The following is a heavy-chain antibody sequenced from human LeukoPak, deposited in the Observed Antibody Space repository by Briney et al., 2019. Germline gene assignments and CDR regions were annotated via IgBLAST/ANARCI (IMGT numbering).Heavy chain of an antibody. CDR2: IYSGGST. V-gene: IGHV3-66*01. J-gene: IGHJ4*02. D-gene: IGHD5-18*01. CDR3: AREMWDSYGYVDY. Sequence: GGSLRLSCAASGFTVSSNYMSWVRQAPGKVLEWVSVIYSGGSTYYADSVKGRFTISRDNSKNTLYLQMNSLRAEDTAVYYCAREMWDSYGYVDYWGQGTLVTVSS. CDR1: GFTVSSNY.